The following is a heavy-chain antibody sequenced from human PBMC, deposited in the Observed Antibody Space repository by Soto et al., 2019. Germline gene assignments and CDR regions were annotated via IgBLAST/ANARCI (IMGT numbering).Heavy chain of an antibody. J-gene: IGHJ4*02. V-gene: IGHV3-21*06. CDR2: ISSTTNYI. CDR3: ARESEDLTSNFDY. CDR1: GFTFTRYS. Sequence: EVQLVESGGGLVKPGGSLRLSCAASGFTFTRYSMNWVRQAPGKGLEWVSSISSTTNYIYYGDSMKGRFTISRDNAKTSLYLETNNLRAENTAVYYFARESEDLTSNFDYWGQGTLVTVSS.